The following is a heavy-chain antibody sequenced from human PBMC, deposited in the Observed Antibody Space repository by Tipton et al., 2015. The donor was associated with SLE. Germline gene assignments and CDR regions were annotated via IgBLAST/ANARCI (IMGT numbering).Heavy chain of an antibody. V-gene: IGHV3-21*03. CDR3: ARVDDSSGYYLHYYYGMDV. D-gene: IGHD3-22*01. J-gene: IGHJ6*02. CDR1: RLTFSHAS. Sequence: GSLRLSCTASRLTFSHASMSWVRQAPGKGLEWVSSISSSSSYIYYADSVKGRFTISRDNAKNSLYLQMNSLTAEDTGVYYCARVDDSSGYYLHYYYGMDVWGQGTTVTVSS. CDR2: ISSSSSYI.